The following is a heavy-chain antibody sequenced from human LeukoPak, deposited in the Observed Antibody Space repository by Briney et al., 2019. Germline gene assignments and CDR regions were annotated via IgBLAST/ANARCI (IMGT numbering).Heavy chain of an antibody. J-gene: IGHJ2*01. CDR3: ARAIVTPSGYVWYFDL. Sequence: SQTLSLSCTVSGGSISSGGYWWSWIRQYSGKGLEWIGYIYYTGSTYYNPSLKSRVSMSVDTSQNHFSLKLNSVAAADTAVCYCARAIVTPSGYVWYFDLWGRGTLVTVSS. V-gene: IGHV4-31*03. CDR2: IYYTGST. CDR1: GGSISSGGYW. D-gene: IGHD3-3*01.